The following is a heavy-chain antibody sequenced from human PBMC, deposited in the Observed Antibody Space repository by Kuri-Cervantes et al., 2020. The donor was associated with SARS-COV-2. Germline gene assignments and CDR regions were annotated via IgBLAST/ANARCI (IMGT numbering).Heavy chain of an antibody. D-gene: IGHD4-11*01. J-gene: IGHJ4*02. CDR3: AREGHSNYIKY. V-gene: IGHV3-30*03. CDR1: GFTFSSYG. CDR2: ISYDGSNK. Sequence: LSLTCAASGFTFSSYGMHWVRQAPGKGLEWVAVISYDGSNKYYADSVKGRFTISRDNSKNTLYLQMNSLRAEDTAVYYCAREGHSNYIKYWGQGTLVTVSS.